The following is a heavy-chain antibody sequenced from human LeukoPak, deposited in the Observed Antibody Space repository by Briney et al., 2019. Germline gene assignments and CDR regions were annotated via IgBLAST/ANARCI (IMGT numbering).Heavy chain of an antibody. CDR3: ARRRFRIAVAGNNWFDP. Sequence: ASVKVSCKASGYTFTGYYMHWVRQAPGQGLEWMGWINPNSGGTNYAQKFQGRVTMTRDTSISTAYMELSRLRSDDTAVYYCARRRFRIAVAGNNWFDPWGQGTLVTVSS. CDR2: INPNSGGT. CDR1: GYTFTGYY. J-gene: IGHJ5*02. V-gene: IGHV1-2*02. D-gene: IGHD6-19*01.